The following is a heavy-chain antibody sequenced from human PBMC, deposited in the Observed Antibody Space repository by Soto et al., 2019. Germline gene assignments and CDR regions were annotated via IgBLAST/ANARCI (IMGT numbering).Heavy chain of an antibody. J-gene: IGHJ5*02. CDR1: GGSISNFY. CDR2: IYYRGNA. V-gene: IGHV4-59*01. CDR3: AGGGNWFNP. Sequence: QVQLQESGPGLVKPSETLSLTCTVSGGSISNFYWSWIRQPPGKELVWIGYIYYRGNANYNPSLKARDTLSVDPSTYQFSLKLNSVTAADTAVYYCAGGGNWFNPWGQGTLVTVSS.